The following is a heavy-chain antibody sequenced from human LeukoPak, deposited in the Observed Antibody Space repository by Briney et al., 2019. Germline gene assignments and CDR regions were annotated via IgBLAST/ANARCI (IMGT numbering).Heavy chain of an antibody. D-gene: IGHD3-10*01. CDR3: ASILRSSSGYYFDY. V-gene: IGHV3-74*01. Sequence: GGSLRLSCAASGFTFSSYWMHWVRQAPGKGLVWFSRIDSDGSTTSSADSVKGRFTISRDNSKNTLYLQMNSLRAEDTAVYYCASILRSSSGYYFDYWGQGTLVTVSS. J-gene: IGHJ4*02. CDR2: IDSDGSTT. CDR1: GFTFSSYW.